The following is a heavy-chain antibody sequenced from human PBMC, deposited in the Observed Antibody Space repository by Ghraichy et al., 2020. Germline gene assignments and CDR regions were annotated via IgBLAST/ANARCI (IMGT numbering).Heavy chain of an antibody. V-gene: IGHV3-21*01. CDR3: ARMSGSYRQVDY. CDR2: ISSSSSYI. CDR1: GFTFSSYS. Sequence: GGSLRLSCAASGFTFSSYSMNWVRQAPGKGLEWVSSISSSSSYIYYADSVKGRFTISRDNAKNSLYLQMNSLRAEDTAVYYCARMSGSYRQVDYWGQGTLVTVSS. D-gene: IGHD1-26*01. J-gene: IGHJ4*02.